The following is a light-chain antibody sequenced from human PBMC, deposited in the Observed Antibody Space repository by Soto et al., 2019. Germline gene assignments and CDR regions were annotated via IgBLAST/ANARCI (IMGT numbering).Light chain of an antibody. J-gene: IGLJ2*01. Sequence: QSALTQPASVSGSPGQSITISCTGSSSDVGTYNSVSWYQQNPGNAPKLMIYDVTNRPSGVSNRFSGSKSGNTASLTISGLQAEDEADYYCSSYTISSTRVFGGGTQLTVL. CDR1: SSDVGTYNS. CDR3: SSYTISSTRV. CDR2: DVT. V-gene: IGLV2-14*01.